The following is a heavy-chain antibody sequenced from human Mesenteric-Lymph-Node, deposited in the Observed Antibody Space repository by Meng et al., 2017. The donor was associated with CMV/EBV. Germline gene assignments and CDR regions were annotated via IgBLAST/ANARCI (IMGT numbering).Heavy chain of an antibody. CDR2: ISSGGTSI. V-gene: IGHV3-48*01. CDR1: GFTFTTHS. CDR3: ARDRDCSGGSCYSDY. J-gene: IGHJ4*02. D-gene: IGHD2-15*01. Sequence: GGSLRLSCAVSGFTFTTHSMNWVRQAPGKGLEWLSYISSGGTSIYYADSVKGRFTISRDNAKNSVYLQMNSLRAEDTAIYYCARDRDCSGGSCYSDYWGQGTLVTVSS.